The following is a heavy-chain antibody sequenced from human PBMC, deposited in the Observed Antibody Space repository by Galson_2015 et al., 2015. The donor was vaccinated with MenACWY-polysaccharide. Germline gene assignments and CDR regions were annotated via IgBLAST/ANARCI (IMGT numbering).Heavy chain of an antibody. J-gene: IGHJ6*02. CDR2: ISYSGST. CDR1: GGSISSRNYY. Sequence: ETLSLTCTVSGGSISSRNYYWGWICQSPEKGLEWIGTISYSGSTYYNPSLKSRVTISVDTSKNQFSLKLSSVTAADTAVYYCASRLAQVGIAGYGYGMDVWGQGTTVTVSS. V-gene: IGHV4-39*01. CDR3: ASRLAQVGIAGYGYGMDV. D-gene: IGHD2-15*01.